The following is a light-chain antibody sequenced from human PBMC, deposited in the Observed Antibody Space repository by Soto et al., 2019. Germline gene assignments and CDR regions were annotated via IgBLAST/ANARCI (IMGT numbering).Light chain of an antibody. CDR1: QSVTTY. J-gene: IGKJ1*01. V-gene: IGKV3-20*01. Sequence: ILMTQSPSTPSVSPGDRVTLSCRASQSVTTYLAWYQQKPGQAPRLLIYGASTRATGIPDRFSGSGSGTDFTLTISRLEPEDFAVYYCQYFGNSGTFGQGTKVDTK. CDR2: GAS. CDR3: QYFGNSGT.